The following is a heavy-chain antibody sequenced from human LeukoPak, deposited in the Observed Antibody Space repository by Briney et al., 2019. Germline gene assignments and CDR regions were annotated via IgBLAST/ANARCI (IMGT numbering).Heavy chain of an antibody. Sequence: SETLSLTCTVSGGSISSYYWNWIRQPPGKGLEWIGRIYTSGSTNYNPSLKSRVTMSVDTSKNQFSLKLSSVTAADTAVYYCARGSSGFTMVRGAIFDYWGQGTLVTVSS. CDR3: ARGSSGFTMVRGAIFDY. J-gene: IGHJ4*02. CDR2: IYTSGST. V-gene: IGHV4-4*07. D-gene: IGHD3-10*01. CDR1: GGSISSYY.